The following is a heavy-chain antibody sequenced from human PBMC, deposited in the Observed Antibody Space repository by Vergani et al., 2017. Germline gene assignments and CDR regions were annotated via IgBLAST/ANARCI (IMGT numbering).Heavy chain of an antibody. CDR2: ISYDGTQK. J-gene: IGHJ1*01. Sequence: QVHLVESGGGVVQPGRSLRLSCVVSGFTSSYYGMHGVRQAPGKGLEWVAVISYDGTQKYYADSVKGRFTISRDNSKSTLYLQINSLRTEDTAVYYCAKKSCGTPGCQIGYFREWGQGTLVTVSS. D-gene: IGHD1-1*01. CDR3: AKKSCGTPGCQIGYFRE. CDR1: GFTSSYYG. V-gene: IGHV3-30*18.